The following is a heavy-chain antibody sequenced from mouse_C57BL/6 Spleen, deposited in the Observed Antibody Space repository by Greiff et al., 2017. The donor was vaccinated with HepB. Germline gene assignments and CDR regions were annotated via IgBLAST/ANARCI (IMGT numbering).Heavy chain of an antibody. J-gene: IGHJ3*01. CDR2: ISSGGDYI. V-gene: IGHV5-9-1*02. D-gene: IGHD1-1*01. Sequence: EVHLVESWEGLVKPGGSLKLSCAASGFTFSSYAMSWVRQTPEKRLEWVAYISSGGDYIYYADTVKGRFTISRDNARNTLYLQMSSLKSEDTAMYYCTRDGYGSSPFAYWGQVTLVTVSA. CDR1: GFTFSSYA. CDR3: TRDGYGSSPFAY.